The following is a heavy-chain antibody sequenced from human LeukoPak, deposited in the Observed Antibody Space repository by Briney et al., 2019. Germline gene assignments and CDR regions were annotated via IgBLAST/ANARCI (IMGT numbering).Heavy chain of an antibody. V-gene: IGHV3-30*04. CDR1: GFTFSSYA. Sequence: GRSLRLSCAASGFTFSSYAMHWVRQAPGKGLEWVAFISYDGSDKYYADSVKGRFTISRDNSNNTLYLQMNSLRAEDTAVFYCARYDHMDVRGKGTTVTVSS. CDR2: ISYDGSDK. J-gene: IGHJ6*03. CDR3: ARYDHMDV.